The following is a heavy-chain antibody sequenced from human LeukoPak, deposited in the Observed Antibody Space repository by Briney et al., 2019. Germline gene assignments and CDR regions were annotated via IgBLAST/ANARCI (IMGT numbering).Heavy chain of an antibody. J-gene: IGHJ3*02. CDR2: IWYDGSNK. Sequence: PGRSLRLSCAASGFTFSSYGMHWVRQAPGKGLEWVAVIWYDGSNKYYADSVKGRFTISRDNSKNTLYLQMNSLRAEDTAVYYCASSADSSPRLSAFDIWGQGTMVTVSS. CDR3: ASSADSSPRLSAFDI. D-gene: IGHD6-13*01. CDR1: GFTFSSYG. V-gene: IGHV3-33*01.